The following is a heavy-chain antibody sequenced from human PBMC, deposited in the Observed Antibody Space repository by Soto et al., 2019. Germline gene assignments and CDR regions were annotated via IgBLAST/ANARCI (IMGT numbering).Heavy chain of an antibody. CDR3: ARGGYSSGLHTQILTYFDY. CDR2: ISAYNGNT. V-gene: IGHV1-18*04. D-gene: IGHD6-19*01. Sequence: ASVKGSCKASGYSFTSYGISWVRQAPGQGLEWMGWISAYNGNTNYAQKLQGRVTMTTDTSTSTAYMELRSLRSDDTAVYYCARGGYSSGLHTQILTYFDYWGQGTLVTVSS. CDR1: GYSFTSYG. J-gene: IGHJ4*02.